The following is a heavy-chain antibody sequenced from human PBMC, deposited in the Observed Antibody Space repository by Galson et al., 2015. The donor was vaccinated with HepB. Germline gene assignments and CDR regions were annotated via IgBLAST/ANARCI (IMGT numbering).Heavy chain of an antibody. D-gene: IGHD3-22*01. CDR1: GFTFSSYA. J-gene: IGHJ4*02. CDR2: ISYDGSNK. CDR3: ARDVFYYDSSGYYFDY. Sequence: SLRLSCAASGFTFSSYAMHWVRQAPGKGLEWVAVISYDGSNKYYADSVKGRFTISRDNSKNTLYLQMNSLRAEDTAVYYCARDVFYYDSSGYYFDYWGQGTLVTVSS. V-gene: IGHV3-30-3*01.